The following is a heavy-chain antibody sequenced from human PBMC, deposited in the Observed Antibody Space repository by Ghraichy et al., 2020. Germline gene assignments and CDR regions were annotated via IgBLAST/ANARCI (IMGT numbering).Heavy chain of an antibody. CDR2: ISSSSSYI. Sequence: GGSLRLSCAASGFTFSSYSMNWVRQAPGKGLEWVSSISSSSSYIYYADSVKGRFTISRDNAKNSLYLQMNSLRAEDTAVYYCARDPFEGGGDYVRGGPDFDYWGQGTLVTVSS. V-gene: IGHV3-21*01. D-gene: IGHD4-17*01. CDR3: ARDPFEGGGDYVRGGPDFDY. J-gene: IGHJ4*02. CDR1: GFTFSSYS.